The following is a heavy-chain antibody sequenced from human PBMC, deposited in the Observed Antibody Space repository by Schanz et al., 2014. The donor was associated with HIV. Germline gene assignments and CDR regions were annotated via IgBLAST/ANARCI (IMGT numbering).Heavy chain of an antibody. D-gene: IGHD6-19*01. Sequence: QVQLVESGGGVVQPGRSLRLSCAASGFTFSTYGMHWVRQAPGKGLEWVAVIYYDGSNKYYADSVKGRFTISRDNSKNTLYLQMTSLRAEDTAVYYCARDRQWQDYWGQGTLVTVSP. V-gene: IGHV3-33*01. CDR1: GFTFSTYG. CDR3: ARDRQWQDY. J-gene: IGHJ4*02. CDR2: IYYDGSNK.